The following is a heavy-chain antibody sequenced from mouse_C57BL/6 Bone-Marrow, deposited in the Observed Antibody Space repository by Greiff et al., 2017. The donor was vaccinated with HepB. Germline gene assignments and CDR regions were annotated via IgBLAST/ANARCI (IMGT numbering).Heavy chain of an antibody. D-gene: IGHD2-4*01. CDR1: GYTFTDYE. V-gene: IGHV1-15*01. Sequence: SGAELVRPGASVTLSCKASGYTFTDYEMHWVKQTPVHGLEWIGAIDPETGGTAYNQKFKGKAILTADKSSSTAYMELRSLTSEDSAVYYCTRKGISVFAYWGQGTLVTVSA. CDR3: TRKGISVFAY. CDR2: IDPETGGT. J-gene: IGHJ3*01.